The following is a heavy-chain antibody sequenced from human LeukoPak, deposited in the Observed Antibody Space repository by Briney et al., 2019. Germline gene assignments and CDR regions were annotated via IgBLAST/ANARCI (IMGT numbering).Heavy chain of an antibody. V-gene: IGHV4-34*01. J-gene: IGHJ5*01. Sequence: PSETLSLTCAVYGGSFSGYYWSWIRQPPGKGLEWIGEINHSGSTNYNPSLKSRVTISVDTSKNQFSLKVRYVTAADTAVYYCARDVGLPESNWFDSWGQGALVTVSS. CDR2: INHSGST. CDR3: ARDVGLPESNWFDS. CDR1: GGSFSGYY. D-gene: IGHD1-7*01.